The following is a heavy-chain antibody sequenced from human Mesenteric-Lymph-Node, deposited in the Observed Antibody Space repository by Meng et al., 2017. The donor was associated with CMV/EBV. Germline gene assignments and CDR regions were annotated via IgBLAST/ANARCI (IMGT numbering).Heavy chain of an antibody. V-gene: IGHV3-23*01. J-gene: IGHJ4*02. CDR3: AKDRYALKVLVVAEYYFDS. CDR2: ISGGGGSA. Sequence: GESLKISCKGSGYSFTSYAMSWVRQAPGKGLEWVSAISGGGGSAFYADSVEGRFTISRDNSKNTLYLQMTSLRAEDTAIYYCAKDRYALKVLVVAEYYFDSWGQGTMVTVSS. CDR1: GYSFTSYA. D-gene: IGHD2-8*01.